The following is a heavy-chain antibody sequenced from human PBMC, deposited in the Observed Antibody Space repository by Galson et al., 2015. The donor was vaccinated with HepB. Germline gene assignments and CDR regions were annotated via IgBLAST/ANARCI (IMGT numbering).Heavy chain of an antibody. J-gene: IGHJ4*02. CDR3: AKDRAKAAAGPFDY. CDR1: GFTFSSYG. V-gene: IGHV3-30*02. CDR2: IRYDGSNK. D-gene: IGHD6-13*01. Sequence: SLRLSCAASGFTFSSYGMHWVRQAPGKGLEWVAFIRYDGSNKYYADSVKGRFTISRDNSKNTLYLQMNSLRAEDTAVYYCAKDRAKAAAGPFDYWGQGTLVTVSS.